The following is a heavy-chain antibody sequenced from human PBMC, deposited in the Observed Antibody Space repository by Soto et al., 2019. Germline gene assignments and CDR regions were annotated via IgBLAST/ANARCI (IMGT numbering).Heavy chain of an antibody. J-gene: IGHJ5*02. D-gene: IGHD3-22*01. V-gene: IGHV1-69*06. CDR3: VREGYYDSSGYYPGWFDP. CDR2: IIPFSGTA. CDR1: EDTLSSYA. Sequence: AVKVSCKASEDTLSSYAISWVRQAPGQGLEWMGGIIPFSGTANYAQKFQGRVTITADKSTSTAYMELSSLRSEDTAVYYCVREGYYDSSGYYPGWFDPWGQGTMVTVYS.